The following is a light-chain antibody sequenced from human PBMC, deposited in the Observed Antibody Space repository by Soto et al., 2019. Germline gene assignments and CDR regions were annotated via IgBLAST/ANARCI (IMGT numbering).Light chain of an antibody. CDR2: TAS. J-gene: IGKJ5*01. V-gene: IGKV1-39*01. Sequence: DVRMTQSPSSLSASVGDTVTITCGASQSISSHLNWYQQKPGKAHNXLMYTASNLQSGVPSRFSGSGSGTDFTLTISSLQPEDCETDYCQQRYSTPISFGQGTRLEIK. CDR1: QSISSH. CDR3: QQRYSTPIS.